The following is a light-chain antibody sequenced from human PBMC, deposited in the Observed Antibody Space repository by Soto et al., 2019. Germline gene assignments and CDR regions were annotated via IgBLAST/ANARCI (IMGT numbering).Light chain of an antibody. J-gene: IGKJ4*01. CDR3: QQTYSTPLT. CDR1: QSISTY. V-gene: IGKV1-39*01. CDR2: ATS. Sequence: IQMTQSPSSLSASVGDRFTITCRASQSISTYLNWYQQKPGKAPKVLIYATSSLHSGVPSRFSGSGSETEFTLTISSLQPEDFATYFCQQTYSTPLTFGGGTKVDIK.